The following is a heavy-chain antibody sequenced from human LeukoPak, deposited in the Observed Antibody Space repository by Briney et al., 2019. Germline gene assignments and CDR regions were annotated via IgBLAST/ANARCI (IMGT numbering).Heavy chain of an antibody. D-gene: IGHD3-16*01. V-gene: IGHV3-30*03. CDR1: GFTFSSYG. Sequence: PGGSLRLSCAASGFTFSSYGMHWVRQAPGKGLEWVAVISYDGSNKYYADSVKGRFTISRDNSKNTLYPQMNSLRAEDTAVYYCAGGRWGLGDYWGQGTLVTVSS. J-gene: IGHJ4*02. CDR2: ISYDGSNK. CDR3: AGGRWGLGDY.